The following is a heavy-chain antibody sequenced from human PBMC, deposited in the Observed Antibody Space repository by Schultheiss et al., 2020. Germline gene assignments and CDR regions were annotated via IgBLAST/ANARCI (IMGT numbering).Heavy chain of an antibody. CDR3: AREKGQLATDY. J-gene: IGHJ4*02. V-gene: IGHV1-8*02. CDR2: MNPNSGNT. D-gene: IGHD6-6*01. CDR1: GYTFTSYG. Sequence: ASVKVSCKASGYTFTSYGISWVRQAPGHGLEWMGWMNPNSGNTGYAQKFQGRVTMTRNTSISTAYMELSSLRSEDTAVYYCAREKGQLATDYWGQGTLVTVSS.